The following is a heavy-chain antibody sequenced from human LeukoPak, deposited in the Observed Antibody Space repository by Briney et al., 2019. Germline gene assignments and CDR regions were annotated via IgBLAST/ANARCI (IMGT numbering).Heavy chain of an antibody. CDR1: GGSFSDYY. V-gene: IGHV4-34*01. J-gene: IGHJ4*02. D-gene: IGHD3-22*01. CDR2: INHSGST. Sequence: SETLSLTCAVYGGSFSDYYWSWIRQPPGKGLEWIGEINHSGSTNYNSSLKSRVTISVDTSKNQFSLKVNSVTAADTAVYYCARGSDYDSSACEYWGQGALVTVSS. CDR3: ARGSDYDSSACEY.